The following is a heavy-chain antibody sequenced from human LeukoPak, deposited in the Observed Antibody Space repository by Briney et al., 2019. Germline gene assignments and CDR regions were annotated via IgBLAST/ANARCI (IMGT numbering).Heavy chain of an antibody. V-gene: IGHV3-48*01. CDR1: GFSFSNYA. CDR3: ARDHNYAFDN. Sequence: GGSLRLSCAASGFSFSNYAMNWVRQAPGKGLEWISYIGIDSGNTKYADSVRGRFTIPTDKAKNSLYLQMNSLRVEDTAVYYCARDHNYAFDNWGQGTLVSVAS. CDR2: IGIDSGNT. D-gene: IGHD1-1*01. J-gene: IGHJ4*02.